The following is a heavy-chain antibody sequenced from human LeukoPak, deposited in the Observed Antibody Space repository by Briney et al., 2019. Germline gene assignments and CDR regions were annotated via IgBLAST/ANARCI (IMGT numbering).Heavy chain of an antibody. V-gene: IGHV3-33*01. J-gene: IGHJ4*02. CDR1: GFTFSSYG. CDR3: ARGDIVTGYWADY. D-gene: IGHD3-9*01. Sequence: PGGSLRLSCAASGFTFSSYGMLWVRQAPGKGREWVAVIWYDGSNKDYADSVKGRFTISRDNSKNTPYLQMNSLRAEDTAVYYCARGDIVTGYWADYWGQGTLVTVSS. CDR2: IWYDGSNK.